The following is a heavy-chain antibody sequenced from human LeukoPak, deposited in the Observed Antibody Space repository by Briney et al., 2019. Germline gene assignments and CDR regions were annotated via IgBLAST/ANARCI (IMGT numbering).Heavy chain of an antibody. V-gene: IGHV1-69*01. D-gene: IGHD6-19*01. Sequence: ASVKVSCKASGGTFSNYAISWVRQAPGQGLEWMGAIIPIFGTANYAQEFQGRVTITADESTSTAYMELSSLRSEDTAVYYCARILSSSWYEYFHHWGQGTLVTVSS. CDR2: IIPIFGTA. CDR1: GGTFSNYA. CDR3: ARILSSSWYEYFHH. J-gene: IGHJ1*01.